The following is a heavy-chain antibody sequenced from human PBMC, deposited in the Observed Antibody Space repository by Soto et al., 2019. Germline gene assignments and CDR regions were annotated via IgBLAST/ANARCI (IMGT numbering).Heavy chain of an antibody. V-gene: IGHV3-30*04. J-gene: IGHJ4*02. CDR1: GFTFSSYA. D-gene: IGHD1-26*01. CDR3: AGELGRVVDY. Sequence: QVQLVESGGGVVQPGRSLRLSCAASGFTFSSYAMHWVRQAPGKGLEWVAVIAYDGRNKYYADSGKGRLTNSRDNSKHELYLQVTSLRMEGRAGYYCAGELGRVVDYWGQGTLVTVSS. CDR2: IAYDGRNK.